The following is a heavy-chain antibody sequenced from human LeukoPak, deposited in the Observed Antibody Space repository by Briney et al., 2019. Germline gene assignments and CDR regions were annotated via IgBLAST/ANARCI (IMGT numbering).Heavy chain of an antibody. CDR1: GGSISSYY. CDR3: ARYGDYGRLDY. D-gene: IGHD4-17*01. CDR2: IYYSGST. V-gene: IGHV4-59*01. Sequence: SETLSLTCTVSGGSISSYYWSWIRQPPGKGLEWIGYIYYSGSTNYNPSLKSRVTISVDTSKNQFPLKLSSVTAADTAVYYCARYGDYGRLDYWGQGTLVTVSS. J-gene: IGHJ4*02.